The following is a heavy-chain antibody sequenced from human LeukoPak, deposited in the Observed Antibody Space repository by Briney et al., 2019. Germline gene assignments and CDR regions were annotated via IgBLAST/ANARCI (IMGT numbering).Heavy chain of an antibody. Sequence: GGSLRLSCAASGFTFSSYWMSWVRQAPGKGLEWVANIKQDGSEKYYVDSVKGRFTISRDNAKNSLYLQMNSLRAEDTAVYYCARETSVGTRGGLWGGYRFKWFDPWGQGTPVTVSS. J-gene: IGHJ5*02. CDR2: IKQDGSEK. D-gene: IGHD3-16*02. CDR3: ARETSVGTRGGLWGGYRFKWFDP. CDR1: GFTFSSYW. V-gene: IGHV3-7*01.